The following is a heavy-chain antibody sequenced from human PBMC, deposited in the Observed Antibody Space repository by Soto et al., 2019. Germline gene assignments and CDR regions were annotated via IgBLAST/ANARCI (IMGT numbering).Heavy chain of an antibody. D-gene: IGHD1-26*01. CDR3: ATVFGRRAVTPQGNWFDL. V-gene: IGHV1-24*01. J-gene: IGHJ5*02. CDR1: GYTLTELS. Sequence: ASVKVSCKVSGYTLTELSMHWVRQAPGKGLEWMGGFDPEDGETIYAQKFQGRVTMTEDTSTDTAYMELSSLRSEDTAVYYCATVFGRRAVTPQGNWFDLWGQGTLLTVSS. CDR2: FDPEDGET.